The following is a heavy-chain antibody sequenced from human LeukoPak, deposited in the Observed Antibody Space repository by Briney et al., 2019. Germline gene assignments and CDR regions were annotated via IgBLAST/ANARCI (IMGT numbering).Heavy chain of an antibody. CDR2: IYYSGST. CDR1: GVSISSNGYY. V-gene: IGHV4-39*07. D-gene: IGHD5-24*01. J-gene: IGHJ4*02. Sequence: PSETLSLTCTVSGVSISSNGYYWGWLRQPPGKGLEWIGIIYYSGSTYYNPSLKSRVTISVDTSKNQFSLKLSSVTAADTAVYYCARYGQMATITVDYWGQGTLVTVSS. CDR3: ARYGQMATITVDY.